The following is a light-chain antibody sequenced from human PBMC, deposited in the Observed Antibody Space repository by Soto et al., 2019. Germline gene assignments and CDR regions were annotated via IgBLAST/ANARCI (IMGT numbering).Light chain of an antibody. Sequence: EIVLTPSPGTLSLPPVERATLSCRASQSVSSSYLAWYQQKPGQAPRLLIYSASSRATGIPDRFSGSGSGTDFTLTISRLEPEDFAVYYCQQRHMWPITFGQGTRLEI. CDR3: QQRHMWPIT. V-gene: IGKV3D-20*02. CDR1: QSVSSSY. J-gene: IGKJ5*01. CDR2: SAS.